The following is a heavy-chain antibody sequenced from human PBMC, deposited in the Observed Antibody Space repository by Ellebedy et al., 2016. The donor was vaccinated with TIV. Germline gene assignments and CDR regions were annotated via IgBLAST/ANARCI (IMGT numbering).Heavy chain of an antibody. CDR2: INSDGSST. J-gene: IGHJ4*02. CDR3: ARSRGYSYQDY. V-gene: IGHV3-74*01. D-gene: IGHD5-18*01. Sequence: GGSLRLSXAASGFTFSSYWMHWVRQAPGKGLVWVSRINSDGSSTSYADSVKGRFTISRDNAKNTLYLQMSSLRAEDTAVYYCARSRGYSYQDYWGQGTLVTVSS. CDR1: GFTFSSYW.